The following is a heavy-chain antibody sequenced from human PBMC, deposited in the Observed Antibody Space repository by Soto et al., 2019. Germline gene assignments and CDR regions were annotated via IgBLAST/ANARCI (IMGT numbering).Heavy chain of an antibody. CDR3: VRGVADAGILFGTPRAWFDP. Sequence: PGGSLRLSCAASGFTISSHGMHWVRQAPGKGLEWVAIIWYDGSNKDYADSVKGRFTISRDNSKNTLYLQMNSLRAEDTAVYHCVRGVADAGILFGTPRAWFDPWGQGTLVTVSS. J-gene: IGHJ5*02. CDR2: IWYDGSNK. CDR1: GFTISSHG. V-gene: IGHV3-33*01. D-gene: IGHD3-10*02.